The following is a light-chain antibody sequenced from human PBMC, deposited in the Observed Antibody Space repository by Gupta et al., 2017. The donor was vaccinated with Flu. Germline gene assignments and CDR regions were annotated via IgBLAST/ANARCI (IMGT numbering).Light chain of an antibody. V-gene: IGLV2-23*02. CDR1: SSDVGTYRM. J-gene: IGLJ1*01. Sequence: QSALTQPASVSGSPGQSITISCIGTSSDVGTYRMVSWYQQHPGKAPKLMIYEVNKRPSGVSTRFSGSKSGNTASLTIAGLQAEDEADYFGYSYAGSSTLVFGTGTKVTVL. CDR3: YSYAGSSTLV. CDR2: EVN.